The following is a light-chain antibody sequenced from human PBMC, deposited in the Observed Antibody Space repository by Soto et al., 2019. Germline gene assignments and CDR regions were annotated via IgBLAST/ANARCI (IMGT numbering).Light chain of an antibody. CDR2: DVS. CDR3: SSYTTSSTVV. J-gene: IGLJ2*01. CDR1: SSNVGGYNY. Sequence: QSALTQPASVSGSPGQSITISSTGTSSNVGGYNYVSWYQQHPGKAPKLLIYDVSNRPSGVSSRFSASKSGNTASLTISGLQAEDEADYYCSSYTTSSTVVFGGGTKVTVL. V-gene: IGLV2-14*03.